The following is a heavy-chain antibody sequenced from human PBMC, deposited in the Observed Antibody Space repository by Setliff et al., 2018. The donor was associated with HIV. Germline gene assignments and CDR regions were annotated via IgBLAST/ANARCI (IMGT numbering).Heavy chain of an antibody. CDR3: ARLGRAIDDGGSSLRLDF. CDR2: ISSSGTT. CDR1: GGSISSHY. J-gene: IGHJ4*02. D-gene: IGHD2-21*01. V-gene: IGHV4-4*09. Sequence: SETLSLTCTVSGGSISSHYWSWIRQPPGKALQWIGYISSSGTTNYNPSLRSRVTISIETSNTHFSLWLRSVTAADTATYFCARLGRAIDDGGSSLRLDFWGQGMLVTVSS.